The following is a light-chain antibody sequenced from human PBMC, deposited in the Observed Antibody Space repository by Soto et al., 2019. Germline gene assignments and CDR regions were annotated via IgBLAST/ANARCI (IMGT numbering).Light chain of an antibody. CDR3: QQSNNWPDT. V-gene: IGKV3D-15*01. CDR1: QSVSSY. J-gene: IGKJ4*01. CDR2: DAS. Sequence: VLTQSPGTLSLSPGERATLSCRASQSVSSYLAWYQQKPGQAPRLLIYDASNRATGIPARFSGSGSGTEFTLTISSLQSEDFAVYYCQQSNNWPDTFGGGTKVDIK.